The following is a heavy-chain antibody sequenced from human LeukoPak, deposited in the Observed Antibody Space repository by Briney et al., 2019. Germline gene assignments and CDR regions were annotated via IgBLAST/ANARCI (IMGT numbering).Heavy chain of an antibody. CDR3: AREELQNIYHYYGMDV. D-gene: IGHD3-10*01. V-gene: IGHV1-18*01. Sequence: GASVKVSCKASGYTFTSYGISWVRQAPGQGLEWMGWISAYNGNTNYAQKLQGRVTMTTDTSTSTAYMELRSLRSDDTAVYYCAREELQNIYHYYGMDVWGQGTTVTVSS. CDR2: ISAYNGNT. J-gene: IGHJ6*02. CDR1: GYTFTSYG.